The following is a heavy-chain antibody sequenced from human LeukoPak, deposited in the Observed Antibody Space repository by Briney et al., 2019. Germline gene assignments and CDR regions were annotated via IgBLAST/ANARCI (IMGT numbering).Heavy chain of an antibody. Sequence: GGSLRLSCAASGFTFSRSAMTWVRQTPGKGLDWVSSISSSGNTYYAGSVKARFTISRDNSKNMLYLQMNSLRAEDTAVYYCVKGRISEDGLDFWGQGTLVTVSS. D-gene: IGHD6-13*01. CDR3: VKGRISEDGLDF. V-gene: IGHV3-23*01. J-gene: IGHJ4*02. CDR2: ISSSGNT. CDR1: GFTFSRSA.